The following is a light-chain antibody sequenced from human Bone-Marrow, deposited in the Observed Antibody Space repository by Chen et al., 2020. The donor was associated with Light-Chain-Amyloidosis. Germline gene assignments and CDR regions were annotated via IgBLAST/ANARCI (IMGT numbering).Light chain of an antibody. CDR3: QVWDRNSDRPV. J-gene: IGLJ3*02. CDR2: DDS. CDR1: NIGSTS. V-gene: IGLV3-21*02. Sequence: SYVLTQPSSVSVAPGQTATIACGGNNIGSTSVHWYQQTPGQAHLLVVYDDSDRPSGIPGRLSGSNSGNTATLTISRVKAGDEADYYCQVWDRNSDRPVFGGGTKLTVL.